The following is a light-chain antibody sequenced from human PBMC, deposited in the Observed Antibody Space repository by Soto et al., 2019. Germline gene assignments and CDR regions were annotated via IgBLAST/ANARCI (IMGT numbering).Light chain of an antibody. CDR1: QSVSSN. CDR3: QQYNDWPRHT. CDR2: SAS. J-gene: IGKJ2*01. V-gene: IGKV3-15*01. Sequence: IVMTQSPATLSVSPGERATLSCRASQSVSSNLAWYQQKPGQAPRLLIYSASTRATGIPARFSGSGSGTEFTLTISSLQSEDFAVYYCQQYNDWPRHTFGQGTKLEIK.